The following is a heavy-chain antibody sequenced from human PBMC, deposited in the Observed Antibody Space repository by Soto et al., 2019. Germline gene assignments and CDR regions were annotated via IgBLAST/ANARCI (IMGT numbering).Heavy chain of an antibody. D-gene: IGHD1-26*01. CDR1: GGTFSSYA. Sequence: QVQLVQSGAEVKKPGSSVKVSCKASGGTFSSYAISWVRQAPGQGLEWMGGIIPIFGTANYAQKFQGRVTITADESTSTTYMELSSLRSEDTAVYYCARGPAREVGATGVGVYWGQGTLVTVSS. CDR3: ARGPAREVGATGVGVY. V-gene: IGHV1-69*01. CDR2: IIPIFGTA. J-gene: IGHJ4*02.